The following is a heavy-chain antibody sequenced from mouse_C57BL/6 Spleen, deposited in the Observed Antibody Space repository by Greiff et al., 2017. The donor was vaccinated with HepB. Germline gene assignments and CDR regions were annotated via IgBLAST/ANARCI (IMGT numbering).Heavy chain of an antibody. V-gene: IGHV5-4*01. D-gene: IGHD2-3*01. CDR1: GFTFSSYA. J-gene: IGHJ3*01. CDR2: ISDGGSYT. Sequence: EVQLVESGGGLVKPGGSLKLSCAASGFTFSSYAMSWVRQTPEKRLEWVATISDGGSYTYYPDNVKGRFTISRDNAKNNLYLQMSHLKSEDTAMYYCARGWDGYYLEGFAYWGQGTLVTVSA. CDR3: ARGWDGYYLEGFAY.